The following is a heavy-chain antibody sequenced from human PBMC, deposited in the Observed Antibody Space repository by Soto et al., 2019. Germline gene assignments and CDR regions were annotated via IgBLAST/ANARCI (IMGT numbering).Heavy chain of an antibody. CDR1: GYTFRNFG. Sequence: QVQLVQSGAEVKKPGASVKVSCKASGYTFRNFGVSWVRQAPGQGLEWMGWISAYNGDTNYAQKLQGRVTMTTDTSTTTAYRELGSLRYDDTAVYYCARGGSASGAGWFAPWGQGTLVTVSS. CDR2: ISAYNGDT. CDR3: ARGGSASGAGWFAP. D-gene: IGHD6-13*01. V-gene: IGHV1-18*01. J-gene: IGHJ5*02.